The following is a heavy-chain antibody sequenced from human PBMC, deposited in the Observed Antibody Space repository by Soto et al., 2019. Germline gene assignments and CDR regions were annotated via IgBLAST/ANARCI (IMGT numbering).Heavy chain of an antibody. J-gene: IGHJ4*02. CDR3: ARVGYYYDSSGIKKYYFDY. CDR2: IWYDGSNK. CDR1: GFTFSSYG. Sequence: HPGGSLRLSCAASGFTFSSYGMHWVRQAPGKGLEWVAVIWYDGSNKYYADSVKGRFTISRDNSKNTLYLQMNSLRAEDTAVYYCARVGYYYDSSGIKKYYFDYWGQGTLVTVSS. D-gene: IGHD3-22*01. V-gene: IGHV3-33*01.